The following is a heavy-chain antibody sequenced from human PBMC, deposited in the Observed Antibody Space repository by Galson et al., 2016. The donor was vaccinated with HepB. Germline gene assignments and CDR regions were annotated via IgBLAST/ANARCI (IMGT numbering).Heavy chain of an antibody. CDR3: ARDAVAVAGTPHFYFYGMDV. D-gene: IGHD6-19*01. CDR2: IVPILGMS. J-gene: IGHJ6*02. V-gene: IGHV1-69*04. Sequence: SVKVSCKASGGTFSSYAFSWVRQAPGQGLEWMGRIVPILGMSNYAQKFQGRVTITADKSTSTVYMELSSLRSEDTAVYYCARDAVAVAGTPHFYFYGMDVWGQGTTVTVSS. CDR1: GGTFSSYA.